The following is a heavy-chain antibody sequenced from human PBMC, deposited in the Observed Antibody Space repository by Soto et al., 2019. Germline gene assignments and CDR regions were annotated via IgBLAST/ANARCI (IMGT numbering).Heavy chain of an antibody. D-gene: IGHD1-26*01. CDR2: ISYDGKNI. CDR1: GFAFSSYA. V-gene: IGHV3-30*18. Sequence: QVPLVESGGDLVQPGRSLRLSCAASGFAFSSYAMHWVRQAPGKGPEWLAVISYDGKNIYYADSVKGRFTISRDDSKNTLYLQMNSLRVEDTAVYYCAKRGGSVGATKNYFDNWGQGTLVTVSS. J-gene: IGHJ4*02. CDR3: AKRGGSVGATKNYFDN.